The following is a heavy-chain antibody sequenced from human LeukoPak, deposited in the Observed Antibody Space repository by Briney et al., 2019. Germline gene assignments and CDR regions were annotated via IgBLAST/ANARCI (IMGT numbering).Heavy chain of an antibody. D-gene: IGHD1-14*01. CDR2: ISSSSSYI. Sequence: PGASLRLSCAASGFTFSSYAMSWVRQAPGKGLEWVSSISSSSSYIYYADSVKGRLTISRDNAKNSLYLQMNSLRAEDTAVYYCARDTDLGKPFYFDYWGQGTLVTVSS. J-gene: IGHJ4*02. CDR1: GFTFSSYA. V-gene: IGHV3-21*01. CDR3: ARDTDLGKPFYFDY.